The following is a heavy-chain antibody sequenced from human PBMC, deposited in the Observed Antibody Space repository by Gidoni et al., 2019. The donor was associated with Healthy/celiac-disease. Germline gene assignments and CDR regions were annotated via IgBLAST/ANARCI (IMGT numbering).Heavy chain of an antibody. CDR3: ASGDCSGGSCYPSDAFDI. D-gene: IGHD2-15*01. Sequence: QVQLVQSGAEVKKPGASVKVSCKASGYTFTGYYMHWVRQATGQGLEWMGRINPNSGGTNYAQKFQGRVTMTRDTSISTAYMELSRLRSDDTAVYYCASGDCSGGSCYPSDAFDIWGQGTMVTVSS. V-gene: IGHV1-2*06. CDR2: INPNSGGT. J-gene: IGHJ3*02. CDR1: GYTFTGYY.